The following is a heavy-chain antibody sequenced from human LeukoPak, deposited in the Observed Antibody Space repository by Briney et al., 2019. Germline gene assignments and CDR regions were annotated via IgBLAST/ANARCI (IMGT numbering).Heavy chain of an antibody. CDR3: ARAPRDYYDSSGYLDY. CDR1: GGSFSGYY. D-gene: IGHD3-22*01. Sequence: SETLSLTCAVYGGSFSGYYWSWIRQPPGKGLEWIGEINHSGSTNYNPSLKSRVTISVDTSKNQFSLKLSSVTAADTAVYYCARAPRDYYDSSGYLDYWGQGTLVTVSS. J-gene: IGHJ4*02. V-gene: IGHV4-34*01. CDR2: INHSGST.